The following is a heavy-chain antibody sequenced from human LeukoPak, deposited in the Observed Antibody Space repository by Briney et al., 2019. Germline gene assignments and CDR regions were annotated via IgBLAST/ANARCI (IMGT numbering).Heavy chain of an antibody. J-gene: IGHJ2*01. D-gene: IGHD1-26*01. CDR1: GGSISSGGYY. CDR3: ARRRGLGAVRWYFDL. Sequence: SETLSLTCTVSGGSISSGGYYWSWIRQHPGKGLEWIGYIYYSGSTYYNPSLKSRVTISVDTSKNQFSLKLSSVTAAATAVYYRARRRGLGAVRWYFDLWGRGTLVTVSS. V-gene: IGHV4-31*03. CDR2: IYYSGST.